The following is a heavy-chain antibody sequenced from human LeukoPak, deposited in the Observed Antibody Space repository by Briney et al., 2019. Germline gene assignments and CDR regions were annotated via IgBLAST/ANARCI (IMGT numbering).Heavy chain of an antibody. V-gene: IGHV3-15*01. J-gene: IGHJ4*02. CDR3: TTHDNGGSSAVDH. D-gene: IGHD4-23*01. CDR1: GFTFSNAW. Sequence: PGGSLRLSCAASGFTFSNAWMSWIRQAPGKGLEWVGRIKSKTDGRTTDYVAPVKGRFSISRDDSENTLYLQMNSLKIEDTAVYYCTTHDNGGSSAVDHWGQGTLVTVSS. CDR2: IKSKTDGRTT.